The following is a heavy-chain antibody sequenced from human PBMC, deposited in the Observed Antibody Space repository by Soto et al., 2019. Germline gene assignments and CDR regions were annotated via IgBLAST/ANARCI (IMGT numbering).Heavy chain of an antibody. D-gene: IGHD5-12*01. Sequence: ASVKVSCKASGGTFSSYAISWVRQAPGQGLEWMGGIIPIFGTANYAQKFQGRVTITADESTSTAYMELSSLRSEDTAVYYCSRVFPRWLQSTYYYYGMDVWGQGTTVTVSS. J-gene: IGHJ6*02. CDR1: GGTFSSYA. V-gene: IGHV1-69*13. CDR2: IIPIFGTA. CDR3: SRVFPRWLQSTYYYYGMDV.